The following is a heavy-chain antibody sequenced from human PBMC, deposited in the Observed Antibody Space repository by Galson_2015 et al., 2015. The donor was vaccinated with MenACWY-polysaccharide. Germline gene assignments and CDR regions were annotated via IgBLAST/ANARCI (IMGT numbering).Heavy chain of an antibody. CDR2: LSPTTGNT. V-gene: IGHV3-23*01. D-gene: IGHD3-10*01. J-gene: IGHJ4*02. Sequence: SLRLSCAGSGLTFSSYGMGWVRQAPGKGLEWVSGLSPTTGNTYYADSVRGRFTISRDNSKNTLYLQMDSLRAEDTALYYCAKGAAHYGSGNYYDHWGQGTQATVSS. CDR1: GLTFSSYG. CDR3: AKGAAHYGSGNYYDH.